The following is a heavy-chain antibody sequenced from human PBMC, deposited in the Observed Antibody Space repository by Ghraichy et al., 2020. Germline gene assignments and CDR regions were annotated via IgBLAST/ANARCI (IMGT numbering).Heavy chain of an antibody. Sequence: SVKVSCKASGGPFSSYAISWVRQAPGQGLEWMGRIIPILGLANYAQKFQGRVTITADKSTSTAYMELSILRSEDTAVYYFARLASIVVATKGTTNFAYWGQGTLVTVSS. CDR1: GGPFSSYA. D-gene: IGHD1-26*01. CDR2: IIPILGLA. J-gene: IGHJ4*02. CDR3: ARLASIVVATKGTTNFAY. V-gene: IGHV1-69*10.